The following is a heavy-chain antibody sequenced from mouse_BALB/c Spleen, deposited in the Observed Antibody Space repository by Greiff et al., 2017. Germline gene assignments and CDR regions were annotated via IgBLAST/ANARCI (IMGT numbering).Heavy chain of an antibody. D-gene: IGHD2-13*01. Sequence: QVQLQQSGAELAKPGASVKMSCKASGYTFTSYWMHWVKQRPGQGLEWIGYINPSTGYTEYNQKFKDKATLTADKSSSTAYMQLSSLTSEDSAVYYCARGRVTDYWGQGTSVTVSS. CDR1: GYTFTSYW. CDR3: ARGRVTDY. J-gene: IGHJ4*01. CDR2: INPSTGYT. V-gene: IGHV1-7*01.